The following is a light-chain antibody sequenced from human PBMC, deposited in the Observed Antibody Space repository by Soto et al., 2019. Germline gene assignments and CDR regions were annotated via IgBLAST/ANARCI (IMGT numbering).Light chain of an antibody. J-gene: IGKJ2*02. V-gene: IGKV2-28*01. CDR2: LGS. CDR3: MQALQTPST. Sequence: IVMTQSPLSLPVTPGEPASISCRSSQSLLHSNGRNYLDWYLQKPGQSPHLLIYLGSERASGVPDRFSGSGSGTDFTLQINGVEAEDVGVYYCMQALQTPSTFGQGTKLEIK. CDR1: QSLLHSNGRNY.